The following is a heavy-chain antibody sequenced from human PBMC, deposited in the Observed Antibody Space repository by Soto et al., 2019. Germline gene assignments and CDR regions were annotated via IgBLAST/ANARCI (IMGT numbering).Heavy chain of an antibody. Sequence: PGGSLRLSCAASGFTFSSYSMNWVRQAPGKGLEWVSSISSSSSYIYYADSVKGRFTISRDNAKNSLYLQMNSLRAEDTAVYYCARDPDDYGDYRQRNNWFDPWGQGTLVTVSS. CDR2: ISSSSSYI. V-gene: IGHV3-21*01. D-gene: IGHD4-17*01. CDR3: ARDPDDYGDYRQRNNWFDP. CDR1: GFTFSSYS. J-gene: IGHJ5*02.